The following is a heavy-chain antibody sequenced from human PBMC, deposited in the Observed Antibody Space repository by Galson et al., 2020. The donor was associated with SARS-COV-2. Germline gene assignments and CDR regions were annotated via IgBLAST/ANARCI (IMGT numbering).Heavy chain of an antibody. CDR3: ARARSGSYRWPHDY. J-gene: IGHJ4*02. D-gene: IGHD1-26*01. CDR1: GFTFSSYA. Sequence: GGSLRLSCAASGFTFSSYAMHWVRQAPGKGLEWVAVISYDGSNKYYADSVKGRFTISRDNSKNTLYLQMNSLRAEDTAVYYCARARSGSYRWPHDYWGQGTLVTVSS. CDR2: ISYDGSNK. V-gene: IGHV3-30*04.